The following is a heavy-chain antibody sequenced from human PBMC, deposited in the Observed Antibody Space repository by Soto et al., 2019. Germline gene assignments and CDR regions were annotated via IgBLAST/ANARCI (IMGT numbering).Heavy chain of an antibody. Sequence: QVQLVESGGGVGQPGRSLRLSCAASGFTFSSYGMHWVRQAPGKGLEWVAVIWYDGSNKYYADSVKGRFTISRDNSKNTLYQQMNSLRAEDTAVYYCARGVVVGVNWGQGTLVTVSS. V-gene: IGHV3-33*01. CDR1: GFTFSSYG. CDR2: IWYDGSNK. J-gene: IGHJ4*02. D-gene: IGHD2-15*01. CDR3: ARGVVVGVN.